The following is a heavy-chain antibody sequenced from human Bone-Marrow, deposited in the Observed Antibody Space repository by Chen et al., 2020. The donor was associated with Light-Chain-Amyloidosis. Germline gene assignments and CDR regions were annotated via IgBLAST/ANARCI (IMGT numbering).Heavy chain of an antibody. D-gene: IGHD3-10*02. J-gene: IGHJ5*02. CDR2: IYHSGSV. CDR1: GGSISSGGYY. V-gene: IGHV4-31*03. CDR3: ARGPNVAFDP. Sequence: QVQLQESGPGLVKPSQTLSLSCTVSGGSISSGGYYWSWIRQHQGKGLEWIGFIYHSGSVTYNPSLRSRLTISVDTSRNQFSLKLSSVTAADTAVYYCARGPNVAFDPWGQGTLVTVSS.